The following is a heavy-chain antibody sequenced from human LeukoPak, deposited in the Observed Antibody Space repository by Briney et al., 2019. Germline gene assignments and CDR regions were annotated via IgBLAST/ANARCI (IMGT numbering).Heavy chain of an antibody. CDR2: IRSKANSYAT. V-gene: IGHV3-73*01. CDR1: GFTFSGSA. CDR3: TTTGDSTFDY. Sequence: PGGSLRLSCAASGFTFSGSAMHWVRQASGKGLEWVGRIRSKANSYATAYAASVKGRFTISRDDSKNTAYLRMNSLKTEDTAVYYCTTTGDSTFDYWGQGTLVTVSS. J-gene: IGHJ4*02. D-gene: IGHD6-13*01.